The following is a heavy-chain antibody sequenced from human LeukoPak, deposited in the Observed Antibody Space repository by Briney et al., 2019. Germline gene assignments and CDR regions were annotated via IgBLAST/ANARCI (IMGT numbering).Heavy chain of an antibody. CDR3: VNLGYSD. D-gene: IGHD5-12*01. V-gene: IGHV3-7*01. CDR1: GFSFSAAW. J-gene: IGHJ4*02. Sequence: GGSLRLSCEASGFSFSAAWMTWVRQAPGKGLKWVATIKNDGSDKYYVDSVKGRFTLSRDNAKNSVYLQVNSLRVEDTAVYYCVNLGYSDGGQGTLVTVSS. CDR2: IKNDGSDK.